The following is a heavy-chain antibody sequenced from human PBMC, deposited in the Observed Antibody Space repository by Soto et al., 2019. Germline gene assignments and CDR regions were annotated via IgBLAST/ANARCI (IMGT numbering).Heavy chain of an antibody. J-gene: IGHJ4*02. D-gene: IGHD3-16*02. CDR3: ARCGDYIWGSYRPLDY. CDR2: INHSGST. CDR1: GGSFSGYY. V-gene: IGHV4-34*01. Sequence: SETLSLTCAVYGGSFSGYYWSWIRQPPGKGLEWIGEINHSGSTNYNPSLKSRVTISVDTSKNQFSLKLSSVTAADTAVYYCARCGDYIWGSYRPLDYWGQGTLVTVSS.